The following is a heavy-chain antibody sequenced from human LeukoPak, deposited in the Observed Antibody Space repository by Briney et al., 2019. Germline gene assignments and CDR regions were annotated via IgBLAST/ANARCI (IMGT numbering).Heavy chain of an antibody. CDR3: AARYASGYGY. V-gene: IGHV1-58*02. Sequence: GASVKVSCKASGFTFTSSAMHWVGQARGQRLDWIGWIVVGSGNKNYEQKFEERVTINRDMSTSTAYMELSSLRSEATAVYYCAARYASGYGYWGQGTLVTVSS. D-gene: IGHD3-10*01. J-gene: IGHJ4*02. CDR1: GFTFTSSA. CDR2: IVVGSGNK.